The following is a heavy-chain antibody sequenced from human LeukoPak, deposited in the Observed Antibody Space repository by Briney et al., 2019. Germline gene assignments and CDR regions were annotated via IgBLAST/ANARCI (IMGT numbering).Heavy chain of an antibody. CDR2: IIPSGSTT. D-gene: IGHD3-10*01. J-gene: IGHJ4*02. Sequence: PGGSLRLSCAASGFAFDIHGMNWVRQAPGKGLEWVSGIIPSGSTTYYADSVKGRFTISRDNSKNTVYLQINSLRDEDTAVYYCARDRGWTQFEDWGQGTLVTVSS. CDR1: GFAFDIHG. V-gene: IGHV3-23*01. CDR3: ARDRGWTQFED.